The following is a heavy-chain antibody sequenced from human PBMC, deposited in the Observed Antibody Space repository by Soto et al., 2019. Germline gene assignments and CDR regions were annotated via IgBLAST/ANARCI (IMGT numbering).Heavy chain of an antibody. CDR3: ARSPGYSYGDY. J-gene: IGHJ4*02. CDR1: GYTFTSYA. V-gene: IGHV1-3*01. D-gene: IGHD5-18*01. Sequence: QVQLVQSGAEVKKPGASVKVSCKASGYTFTSYAMHWVRQAPGQRLEWMGWINAGNGNTKYSQKFQGRVTITRDTAASTAYMELSSLRSEDTAVYYCARSPGYSYGDYWGQGTLVTVSS. CDR2: INAGNGNT.